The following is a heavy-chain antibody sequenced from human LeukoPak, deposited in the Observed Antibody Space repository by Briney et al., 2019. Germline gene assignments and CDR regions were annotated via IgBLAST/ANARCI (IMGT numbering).Heavy chain of an antibody. CDR3: ARDFSPKYCSSTSCYYFDY. J-gene: IGHJ4*02. Sequence: SETLSLTCAVYGGSLSGYYWSWIRQPPGKGLEWIGEINHSGSTNYNPSLKSRVTISVDTSKNQFSLKLSSVTAADTAVYYCARDFSPKYCSSTSCYYFDYWGQGTLVTVSS. CDR2: INHSGST. V-gene: IGHV4-34*01. D-gene: IGHD2-2*01. CDR1: GGSLSGYY.